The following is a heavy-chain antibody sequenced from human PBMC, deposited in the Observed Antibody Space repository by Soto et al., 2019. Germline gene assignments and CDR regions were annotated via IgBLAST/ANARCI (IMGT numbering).Heavy chain of an antibody. V-gene: IGHV3-23*01. CDR3: AKDRPNYSGAGGGYYKAGGDY. Sequence: EVQLLGSGGGLVQPGGSLRLSCAASGLTFSTYAMSWVRQAPGKGLEWVSSISGNGANTYYTDSVKGRFIISRDNSKNTLFLQMNSLSAEDTASYSCAKDRPNYSGAGGGYYKAGGDYWGQGTLVTVSS. CDR1: GLTFSTYA. CDR2: ISGNGANT. D-gene: IGHD3-10*01. J-gene: IGHJ4*02.